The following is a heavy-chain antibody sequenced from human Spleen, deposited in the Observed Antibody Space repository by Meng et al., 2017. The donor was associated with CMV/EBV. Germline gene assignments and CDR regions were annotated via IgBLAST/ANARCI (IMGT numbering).Heavy chain of an antibody. CDR1: GFTFSSYA. J-gene: IGHJ5*02. D-gene: IGHD3-3*01. CDR3: AREIFGVPFDP. CDR2: ISYDGSYT. Sequence: GESLKISCAASGFTFSSYAMHWVRQAPGKGLEWVAVISYDGSYTNYADSVKGRFIMSRDNSKNTLFLQMNSLRAEDTAVYYCAREIFGVPFDPWGQGTLVTVSS. V-gene: IGHV3-30*04.